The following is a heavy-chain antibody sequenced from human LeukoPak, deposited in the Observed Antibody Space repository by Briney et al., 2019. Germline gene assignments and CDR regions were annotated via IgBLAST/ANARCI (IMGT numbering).Heavy chain of an antibody. D-gene: IGHD2-2*01. J-gene: IGHJ3*01. V-gene: IGHV1-46*01. CDR2: INPSGGST. CDR1: GYTFTSYF. CDR3: ARYCSSTSCYEAAFDL. Sequence: ASVKVSCKASGYTFTSYFMHWVRQAPGQGLEWIGIINPSGGSTSYAQKFQGRVTMTRDTSTSAIYMELSSLRSEDTAVYYCARYCSSTSCYEAAFDLWGQGTMVTVSS.